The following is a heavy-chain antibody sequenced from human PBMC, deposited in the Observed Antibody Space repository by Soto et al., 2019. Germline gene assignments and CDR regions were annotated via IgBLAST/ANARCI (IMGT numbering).Heavy chain of an antibody. Sequence: EVQLLESGGGLVQPGGSLRLSCAASGLTFSSYAMTWVRQAPGQGLEWVSSISGSGAATYYADSVKGRFTISRDNSKNTVSLQVSSLRGEDTAVYYCANSMGSGSLPRTPFDYWGQGSLVTVSS. J-gene: IGHJ4*02. CDR1: GLTFSSYA. CDR3: ANSMGSGSLPRTPFDY. CDR2: ISGSGAAT. V-gene: IGHV3-23*01. D-gene: IGHD3-10*01.